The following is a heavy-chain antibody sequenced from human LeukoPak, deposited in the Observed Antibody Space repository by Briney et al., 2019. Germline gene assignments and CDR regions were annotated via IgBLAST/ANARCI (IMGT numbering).Heavy chain of an antibody. Sequence: PSETLSLTCAVYGGSFSGCYWSWIRQPPGKGLEWIGEINHSGSTNYNPSLKSRVTISVDTSKNQFSLKLSSVTAADTAVYYCARHRLPDYYDSSGVDYWGQGTLVTVSS. CDR1: GGSFSGCY. CDR3: ARHRLPDYYDSSGVDY. V-gene: IGHV4-34*01. CDR2: INHSGST. D-gene: IGHD3-22*01. J-gene: IGHJ4*02.